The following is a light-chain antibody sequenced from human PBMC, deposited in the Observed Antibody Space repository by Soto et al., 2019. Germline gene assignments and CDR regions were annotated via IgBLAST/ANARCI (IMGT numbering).Light chain of an antibody. Sequence: QSVLTQPPSVSVSPGQAVTISCTGTSSDVGSDNRVSWYQQPPGTAPKLMIYEVSNRPSGVPDRFSGSKSGNTASLTISGLQAEDEADYYCSSYTISSTYVFGTGTKVTVL. CDR2: EVS. CDR3: SSYTISSTYV. V-gene: IGLV2-18*02. J-gene: IGLJ1*01. CDR1: SSDVGSDNR.